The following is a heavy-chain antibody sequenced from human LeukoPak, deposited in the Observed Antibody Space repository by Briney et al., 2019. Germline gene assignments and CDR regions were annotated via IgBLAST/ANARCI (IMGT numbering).Heavy chain of an antibody. D-gene: IGHD3-22*01. Sequence: GASVKVSCTASGYTFTSYAMHWVRQAPGQRLEWMGWINAGNGNTKYSQKFQGRVTITRDTSASTAYMELSSLRSEDTAVYYCARDSSGYFRYYYYYGMDVWGQGTTVTVSS. CDR3: ARDSSGYFRYYYYYGMDV. CDR2: INAGNGNT. CDR1: GYTFTSYA. V-gene: IGHV1-3*01. J-gene: IGHJ6*02.